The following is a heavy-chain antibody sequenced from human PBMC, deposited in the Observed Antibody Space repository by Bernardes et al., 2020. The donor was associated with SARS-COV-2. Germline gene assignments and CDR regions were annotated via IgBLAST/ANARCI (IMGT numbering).Heavy chain of an antibody. CDR1: GGSISSYY. CDR3: ARHIEGELRWPYYFDY. J-gene: IGHJ4*02. V-gene: IGHV4-59*08. CDR2: IYYSGST. Sequence: SEPLPLTSTVSGGSISSYYWSWIRQPPGKGLEWIGYIYYSGSTNYNPSLKSRVTISVDTSKNQFSLKLSSVTAADTAVYYCARHIEGELRWPYYFDYWGQGTLVTVSS. D-gene: IGHD3-16*01.